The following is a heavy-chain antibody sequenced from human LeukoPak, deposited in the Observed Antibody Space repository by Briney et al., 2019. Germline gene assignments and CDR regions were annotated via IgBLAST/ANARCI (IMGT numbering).Heavy chain of an antibody. CDR1: GFTFSSYE. CDR2: ISSSGSTM. D-gene: IGHD6-13*01. Sequence: PGGSLRLSCAASGFTFSSYEMNWVRQAPGKGLEWVSYISSSGSTMYYADSVKGRFTISRDNAKSSLYLLMNSLRAEDTAVYYCARDYVVAAAGSYYWGQGTLVTLSS. J-gene: IGHJ4*02. V-gene: IGHV3-48*03. CDR3: ARDYVVAAAGSYY.